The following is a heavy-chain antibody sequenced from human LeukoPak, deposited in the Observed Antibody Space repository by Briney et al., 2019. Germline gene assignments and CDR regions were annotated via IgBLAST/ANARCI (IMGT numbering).Heavy chain of an antibody. CDR2: ISGRGVST. CDR3: AKAALGNWNDVSDY. Sequence: QPGGSLRLSCAASGFTFSTYAMSWVRQAPGKGLEWVSAISGRGVSTSYADSVRGRFTISRDNSKNTLYLQMNSLRAEDTAVYYCAKAALGNWNDVSDYWGQGTLVTVSS. V-gene: IGHV3-23*01. D-gene: IGHD1-20*01. CDR1: GFTFSTYA. J-gene: IGHJ4*02.